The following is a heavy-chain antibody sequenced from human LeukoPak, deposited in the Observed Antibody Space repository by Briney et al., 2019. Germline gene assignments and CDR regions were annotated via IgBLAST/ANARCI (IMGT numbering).Heavy chain of an antibody. D-gene: IGHD5-12*01. V-gene: IGHV3-9*01. CDR3: ARDRRQIVATTNTFDY. CDR1: GFTFDNYA. Sequence: GGSLRLSCVASGFTFDNYAIHWVRQTPGKGLEWVSGISWNSGTIGYADSVKGRFIISRDNAKNSVYLQMNSLRVEDTAVYYCARDRRQIVATTNTFDYWGQGTLVTVSS. CDR2: ISWNSGTI. J-gene: IGHJ4*02.